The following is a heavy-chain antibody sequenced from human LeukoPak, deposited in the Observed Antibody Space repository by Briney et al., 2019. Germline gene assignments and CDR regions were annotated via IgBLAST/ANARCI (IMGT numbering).Heavy chain of an antibody. J-gene: IGHJ4*02. CDR3: ARDGGLLWFGNIDY. CDR2: MNPNSGNT. CDR1: GYTFTSYD. V-gene: IGHV1-8*01. D-gene: IGHD3-10*01. Sequence: GASVKVSCKASGYTFTSYDINWVRQATGQGLEWMGWMNPNSGNTGYAQKFQGRVTMTRNTSISTAYMELSSLRSDDTAVYYCARDGGLLWFGNIDYWGQGTLVTVSS.